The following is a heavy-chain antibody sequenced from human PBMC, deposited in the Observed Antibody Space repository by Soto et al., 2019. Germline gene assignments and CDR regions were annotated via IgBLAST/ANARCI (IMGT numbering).Heavy chain of an antibody. CDR2: IYYSGST. J-gene: IGHJ4*02. V-gene: IGHV4-61*01. D-gene: IGHD3-22*01. Sequence: LSLTCTVSGGSVSSGSYYWSWIRQPPGKGLEWIGYIYYSGSTNYNPSLKSRVTISVDTSKNQFSLKLSSVTAADTAVYYCARTRSSGYYCDYWGQGTLVTVSS. CDR3: ARTRSSGYYCDY. CDR1: GGSVSSGSYY.